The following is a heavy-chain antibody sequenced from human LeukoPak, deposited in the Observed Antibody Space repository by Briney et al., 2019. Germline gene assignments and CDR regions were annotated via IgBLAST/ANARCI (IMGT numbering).Heavy chain of an antibody. V-gene: IGHV1-3*03. D-gene: IGHD6-19*01. Sequence: ASVKVSCKASGYTFTGYYMYWVRQAPGQRLEWMGWINAGNGNTKYSQEFQGRVTITRDTSASTAYMELSSLRSEDMAVYYCARVVKYRSGPLTDLLPYYFDYWGQGTLVTVSS. J-gene: IGHJ4*02. CDR1: GYTFTGYY. CDR2: INAGNGNT. CDR3: ARVVKYRSGPLTDLLPYYFDY.